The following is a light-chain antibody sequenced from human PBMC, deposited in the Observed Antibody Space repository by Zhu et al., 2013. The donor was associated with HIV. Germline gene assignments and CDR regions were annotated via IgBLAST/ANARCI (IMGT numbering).Light chain of an antibody. V-gene: IGLV3-1*01. Sequence: SYELTQSPSVSVSPGQTVSITCSGDRLGDKYASWYQQKPGQSPVLVIYQDNKRPSGIPERFSGSNSGNTATLTISGTQAMDEADYYCQTWDTSTVVVFGGGTKLTVL. CDR2: QDN. CDR3: QTWDTSTVVV. CDR1: RLGDKY. J-gene: IGLJ2*01.